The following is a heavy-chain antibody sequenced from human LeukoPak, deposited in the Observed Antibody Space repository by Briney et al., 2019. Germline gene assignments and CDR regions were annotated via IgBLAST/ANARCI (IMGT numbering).Heavy chain of an antibody. D-gene: IGHD3-22*01. V-gene: IGHV4-34*01. CDR1: GGSFSGYY. J-gene: IGHJ4*02. CDR2: INHSGST. CDR3: ARGQPRSYYDSSGYYYPH. Sequence: SETLSLTCAVYGGSFSGYYWNWIRQPPGKGLEWIGEINHSGSTNYNPSLKSRVTISVDTSKNQFSLKLTSVTAADTAVYYCARGQPRSYYDSSGYYYPHWGQGTLVTVSS.